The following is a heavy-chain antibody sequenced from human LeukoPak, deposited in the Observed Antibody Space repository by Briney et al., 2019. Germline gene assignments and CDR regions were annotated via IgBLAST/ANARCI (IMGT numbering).Heavy chain of an antibody. J-gene: IGHJ6*04. CDR1: GFTFSSYG. CDR2: IKSKTDGGTT. Sequence: GGSLRLSCAGSGFTFSSYGMNWVRQAPGKGLEWVGRIKSKTDGGTTDYAAPVKGRFTISRDDSKNTLYLQMNSLKTEDTAVYYCTTDRSYYDFWSGPLVDVWGKGTTVTVSS. D-gene: IGHD3-3*01. V-gene: IGHV3-15*01. CDR3: TTDRSYYDFWSGPLVDV.